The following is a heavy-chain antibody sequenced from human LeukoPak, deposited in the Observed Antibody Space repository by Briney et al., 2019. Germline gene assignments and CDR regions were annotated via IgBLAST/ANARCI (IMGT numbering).Heavy chain of an antibody. Sequence: SETLSLTCTVSGGSISSYYWSWIRQPPGKGLEWIGYIYYSGSTNYNPSLKSRVTISVDTSKNQFSLKLSSVTAADTAVYYCAKVTTVTTRGYYFDYWGQGTLVTVSS. CDR3: AKVTTVTTRGYYFDY. D-gene: IGHD4-17*01. V-gene: IGHV4-59*08. J-gene: IGHJ4*02. CDR2: IYYSGST. CDR1: GGSISSYY.